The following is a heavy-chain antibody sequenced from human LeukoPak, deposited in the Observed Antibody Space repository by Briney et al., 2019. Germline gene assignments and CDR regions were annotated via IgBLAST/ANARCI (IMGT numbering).Heavy chain of an antibody. J-gene: IGHJ4*02. V-gene: IGHV3-33*06. CDR2: IWNDGSDK. D-gene: IGHD4-11*01. Sequence: PGRSLRLSCVASGFTFSHYGMHWVRQSPGKGLEWVAVIWNDGSDKYYADSVRGRFSISRDNSRKTVYLHMGSLRAEDTALYYCAKDAQRGFDYSNSLEYWGQGTLVTV. CDR1: GFTFSHYG. CDR3: AKDAQRGFDYSNSLEY.